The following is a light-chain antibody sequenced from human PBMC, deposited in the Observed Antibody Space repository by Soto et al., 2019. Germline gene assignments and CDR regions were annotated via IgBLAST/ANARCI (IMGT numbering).Light chain of an antibody. Sequence: EIVLTQSPGTLSLSPGERATLSCRASQSISSYLVWYQQKPGQAPRLLIYGASTRVTGIPARFSGSGSGTDFTLTISSLEPEDFAVYYCQQYSESPLTFGQGTKVDIK. CDR3: QQYSESPLT. CDR1: QSISSY. V-gene: IGKV3-11*01. J-gene: IGKJ1*01. CDR2: GAS.